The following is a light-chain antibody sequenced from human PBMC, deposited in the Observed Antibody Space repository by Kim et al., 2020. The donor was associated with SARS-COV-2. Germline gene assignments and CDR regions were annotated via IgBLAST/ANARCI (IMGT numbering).Light chain of an antibody. CDR2: TAS. J-gene: IGKJ1*01. V-gene: IGKV1-17*01. CDR1: QGIRNN. CDR3: LQYDSYPWT. Sequence: ASVGDRVTITCRASQGIRNNLNWYQQKPGKAPKRLIYTASSLQSGVPSRFSGSGSGTEFTLTISSLQPEDFATSYCLQYDSYPWTFGQGTKVDIK.